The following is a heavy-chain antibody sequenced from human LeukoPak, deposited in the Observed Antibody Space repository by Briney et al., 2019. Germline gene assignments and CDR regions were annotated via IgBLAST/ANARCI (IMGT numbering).Heavy chain of an antibody. Sequence: SETLSLTCAVYGGSISSYYWSWIRQPPGKGLEWIGYIYYSGSTNYNPSLKSRVTISVDTSKNQFSLKLSSVTAADTAVYYCARGCLPFTSDDAFDIWGQGTMVTVSS. V-gene: IGHV4-59*01. CDR3: ARGCLPFTSDDAFDI. J-gene: IGHJ3*02. D-gene: IGHD3-16*01. CDR1: GGSISSYY. CDR2: IYYSGST.